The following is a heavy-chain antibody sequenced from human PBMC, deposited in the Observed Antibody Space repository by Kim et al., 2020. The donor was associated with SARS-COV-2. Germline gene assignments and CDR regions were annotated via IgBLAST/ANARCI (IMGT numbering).Heavy chain of an antibody. CDR2: IKTDGTKT. Sequence: GGSLRLSCAASGFTFSNHWMVWVRQAAGKGLVWVSSIKTDGTKTYYADSVRGRFTISRDNAKNTVYLQMNSLSAGDTAVYYCGRDLGWYRINDWGQGTLVTVSS. CDR1: GFTFSNHW. D-gene: IGHD6-19*01. V-gene: IGHV3-74*01. CDR3: GRDLGWYRIND. J-gene: IGHJ4*02.